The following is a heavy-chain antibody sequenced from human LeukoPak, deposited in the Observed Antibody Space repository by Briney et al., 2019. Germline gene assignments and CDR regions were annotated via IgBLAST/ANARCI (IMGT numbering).Heavy chain of an antibody. D-gene: IGHD3-10*01. Sequence: GGSLRLSCAASGFTFSTYNMNWVRQAPGKGLEWVSYISSSSSTIYYADSVKGRFTISRDNAKNSLYLQMNSLRAEDTAVYYCARDPLWFGEPYYFDYWGQGTLVTVSS. CDR2: ISSSSSTI. J-gene: IGHJ4*02. V-gene: IGHV3-48*01. CDR1: GFTFSTYN. CDR3: ARDPLWFGEPYYFDY.